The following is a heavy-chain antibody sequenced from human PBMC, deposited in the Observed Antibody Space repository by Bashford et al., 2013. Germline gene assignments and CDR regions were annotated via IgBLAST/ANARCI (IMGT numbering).Heavy chain of an antibody. V-gene: IGHV1-46*01. J-gene: IGHJ3*02. CDR2: INPSGGST. D-gene: IGHD2-15*01. CDR1: GGTFIRYY. Sequence: ASVKVSCKASGGTFIRYYMHWVRQAPGQGLEWMGIINPSGGSTIYAQKFQGRVTMTEDTSTDTAYMELSSLRSEDTAVYYCATVGMVGAFDIWGQGTMVTVSS. CDR3: ATVGMVGAFDI.